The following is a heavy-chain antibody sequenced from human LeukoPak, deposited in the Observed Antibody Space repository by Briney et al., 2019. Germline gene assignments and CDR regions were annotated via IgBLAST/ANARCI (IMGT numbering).Heavy chain of an antibody. CDR2: IIGSGGST. D-gene: IGHD4-17*01. CDR1: RGSFSGYY. Sequence: ETLSLTCAVYRGSFSGYYWSWIRQPPRKGLEWVSAIIGSGGSTYYADSVKGRFTISRDNSKNTLYLQMNSLRAEDTAVYYCAKFYYGDRKNADYWGQGTLVTVSS. CDR3: AKFYYGDRKNADY. V-gene: IGHV3-23*01. J-gene: IGHJ4*02.